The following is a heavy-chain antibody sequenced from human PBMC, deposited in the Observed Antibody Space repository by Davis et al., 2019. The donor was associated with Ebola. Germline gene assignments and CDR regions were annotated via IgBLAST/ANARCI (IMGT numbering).Heavy chain of an antibody. D-gene: IGHD6-19*01. Sequence: SQTLSLTCTVSGGSISSSYWSWIRQPPGNVLEWIGSIYNSEGSTYNPSLKSRFTISVDTSKNHFSLKLTSVTAADTAVYYCARDSRWLVPGTYYYYGMDVWGQGTTVTVSS. V-gene: IGHV4-59*01. CDR2: IYNSEGS. CDR3: ARDSRWLVPGTYYYYGMDV. CDR1: GGSISSSY. J-gene: IGHJ6*02.